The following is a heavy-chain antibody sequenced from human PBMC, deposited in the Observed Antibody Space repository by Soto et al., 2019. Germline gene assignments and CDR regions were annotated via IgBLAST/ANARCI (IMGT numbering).Heavy chain of an antibody. CDR1: GGSISSGGYY. CDR2: IYYSGST. Sequence: SETLSLTCTVSGGSISSGGYYWSWIRQHPGKGLGWIGYIYYSGSTYYNPSLKSRVTISVDTSKNQFSLKLSSVTAADTAVYYCARGPPYGSGSYFYWGQGTLVTVSS. CDR3: ARGPPYGSGSYFY. J-gene: IGHJ4*02. D-gene: IGHD3-10*01. V-gene: IGHV4-31*03.